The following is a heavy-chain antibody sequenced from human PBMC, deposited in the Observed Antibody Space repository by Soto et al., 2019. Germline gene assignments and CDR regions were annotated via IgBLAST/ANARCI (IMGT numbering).Heavy chain of an antibody. CDR2: VGGNSVST. D-gene: IGHD6-6*01. J-gene: IGHJ6*03. CDR1: GFTFSSSA. CDR3: AKARGSSPRWGYYYMDD. Sequence: EVRLLESGGDLIQPGGSLRLSCAASGFTFSSSAMSWVRQAPDKGLEWVSGVGGNSVSTFYADSAKGRFTISKDISKNMFFLPMNSVRAEETAVYYCAKARGSSPRWGYYYMDDWGKGTTVTVS. V-gene: IGHV3-23*01.